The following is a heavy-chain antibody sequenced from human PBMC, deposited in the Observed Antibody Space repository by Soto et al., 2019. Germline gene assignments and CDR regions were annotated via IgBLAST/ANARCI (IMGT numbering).Heavy chain of an antibody. CDR1: GFTFSDYY. CDR2: ISSSGSTI. D-gene: IGHD2-21*02. V-gene: IGHV3-11*01. J-gene: IGHJ3*02. CDR3: PRPPVAAYCGGDCYPYAFDI. Sequence: EGSLRLSCAASGFTFSDYYMSWIRQAPGKGLEWVSYISSSGSTIYYADSVKGRFTISRDNAKNSRYLHMNSLRAEDTAGYYCPRPPVAAYCGGDCYPYAFDIWGKGTMVTVSS.